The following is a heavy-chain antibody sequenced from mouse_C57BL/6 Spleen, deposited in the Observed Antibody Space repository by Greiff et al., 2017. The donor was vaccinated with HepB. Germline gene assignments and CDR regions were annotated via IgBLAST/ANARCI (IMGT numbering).Heavy chain of an antibody. V-gene: IGHV5-6*01. CDR2: ISSGGSYT. CDR3: ARQDGSRVPPFDY. CDR1: GFTFSSYG. D-gene: IGHD1-1*01. Sequence: EVKLMESGGDLVKPGGSLKLSCAASGFTFSSYGMSWVRQTPDKRLEWVATISSGGSYTYYPDSVKGRFTISRDNAKNTLYLQMSSLKSEDTAMYYCARQDGSRVPPFDYWGQGTTLTVSS. J-gene: IGHJ2*01.